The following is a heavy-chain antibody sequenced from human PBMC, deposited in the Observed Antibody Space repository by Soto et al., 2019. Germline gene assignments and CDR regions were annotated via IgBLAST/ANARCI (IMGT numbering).Heavy chain of an antibody. CDR2: ISSSGSTI. CDR3: AREGDSGYDYDAFDI. D-gene: IGHD5-12*01. CDR1: GFTFSDYW. V-gene: IGHV3-11*01. J-gene: IGHJ3*02. Sequence: GGSLRLSCAASGFTFSDYWMHWVRQAPGKGLEWVSYISSSGSTIYHADSVRGRFTISRDNAKNSLYLQMNSLRAEDTAVYYCAREGDSGYDYDAFDIWGQGTMVTVSS.